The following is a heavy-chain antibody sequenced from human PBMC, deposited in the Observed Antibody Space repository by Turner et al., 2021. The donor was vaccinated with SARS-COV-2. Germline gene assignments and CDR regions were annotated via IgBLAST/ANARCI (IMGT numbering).Heavy chain of an antibody. V-gene: IGHV4-39*01. CDR2: IYYSEST. CDR3: ATSTVAGTELNYYGMDV. CDR1: GCSISRSSYY. D-gene: IGHD6-13*01. Sequence: LQLQESGPGLVKPSETLSLTCPVPGCSISRSSYYWGWTRQPPGKGLEWIGSIYYSESTYYNPSLKSRVTISVDTSKNQFSLKLSSVTAADTAVYYCATSTVAGTELNYYGMDVWGQGTTVTVSS. J-gene: IGHJ6*02.